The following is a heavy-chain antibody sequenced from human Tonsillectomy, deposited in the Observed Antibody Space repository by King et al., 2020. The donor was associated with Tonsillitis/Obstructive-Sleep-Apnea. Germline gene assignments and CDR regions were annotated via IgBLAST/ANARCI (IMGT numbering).Heavy chain of an antibody. Sequence: VQLQQWGAGLLKPSETLSLTCAVYGGSFSGYYWSWIRQPPGKGRWWIGEINHRGSTNYNPILKSRVTISVDTSKKQFSLKLSSVTAADTSVYYCALGSGSYYNAFDIWGQGTMVTVSS. CDR2: INHRGST. D-gene: IGHD1-26*01. CDR3: ALGSGSYYNAFDI. V-gene: IGHV4-34*01. CDR1: GGSFSGYY. J-gene: IGHJ3*02.